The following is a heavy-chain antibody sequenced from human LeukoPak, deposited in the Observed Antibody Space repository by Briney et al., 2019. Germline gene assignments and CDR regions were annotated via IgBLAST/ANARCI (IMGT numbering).Heavy chain of an antibody. CDR1: GFTFTDHY. CDR3: AREWGAAAGFNWFDP. D-gene: IGHD6-13*01. V-gene: IGHV3-11*04. CDR2: ISSSGDIT. Sequence: GGSLRLSCAASGFTFTDHYMSWVRQAPGKGLEWVSYISSSGDITYYADSVKGRFTVSRDNAKNSLYLQMNSLRAEDTAVYYCAREWGAAAGFNWFDPWGQGTLVTVSS. J-gene: IGHJ5*02.